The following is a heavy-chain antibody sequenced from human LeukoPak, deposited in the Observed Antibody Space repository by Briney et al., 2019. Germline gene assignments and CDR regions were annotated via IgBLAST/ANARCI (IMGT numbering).Heavy chain of an antibody. D-gene: IGHD6-13*01. Sequence: PGGSLRLSCAASGFTFSSYALHWVRQAPGKGLEWVAVISYDGSNKYYVDSVKGRFTISRDNSKNTLYLQMNSLRAEDTAVYYCAKDRASIAAAGWEPNWFDPWGQGTLVTVSS. CDR2: ISYDGSNK. CDR1: GFTFSSYA. J-gene: IGHJ5*02. V-gene: IGHV3-30*04. CDR3: AKDRASIAAAGWEPNWFDP.